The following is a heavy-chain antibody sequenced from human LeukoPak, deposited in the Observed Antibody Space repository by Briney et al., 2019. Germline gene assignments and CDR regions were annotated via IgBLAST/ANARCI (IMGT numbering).Heavy chain of an antibody. Sequence: GGSLRLSCAASGFTFSSYGMSWVRQAPGKGLEWVSGINWNGGSTGYADSVKGRFTISRDNAKNSLYLQMNSLRAEDTALYYCARDIYGDYTNGDYYYYMDVWGKGTTVTVSS. CDR1: GFTFSSYG. D-gene: IGHD4-17*01. CDR2: INWNGGST. J-gene: IGHJ6*03. V-gene: IGHV3-20*04. CDR3: ARDIYGDYTNGDYYYYMDV.